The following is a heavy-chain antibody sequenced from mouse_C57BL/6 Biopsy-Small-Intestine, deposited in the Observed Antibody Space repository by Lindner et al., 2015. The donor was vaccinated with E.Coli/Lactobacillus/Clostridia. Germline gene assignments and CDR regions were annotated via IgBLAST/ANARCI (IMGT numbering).Heavy chain of an antibody. D-gene: IGHD1-1*01. J-gene: IGHJ2*01. CDR2: INPGSGGT. V-gene: IGHV1-77*01. Sequence: VQLQESGAELVKPGASVKLSCTASGFNIKDYYMHWVKQRTEQGLEWIGEINPGSGGTHYNEKFKGKATLTADKSSSTAYMQLSSLTSEDSAVYFCARWEVVPDYWGQGTTLTVSS. CDR3: ARWEVVPDY. CDR1: GFNIKDYY.